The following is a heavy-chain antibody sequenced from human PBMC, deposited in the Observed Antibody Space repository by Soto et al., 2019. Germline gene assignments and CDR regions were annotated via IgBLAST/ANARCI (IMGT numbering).Heavy chain of an antibody. J-gene: IGHJ4*02. D-gene: IGHD2-15*01. V-gene: IGHV4-61*01. CDR3: ASLDCSGQLEY. CDR2: IYYTGSA. Sequence: QVQLQESGPGLVKPAETLSLTCTVSGDAISSGSYYWIWIRQPPGKGLEWIGFIYYTGSANYNASLRSRVTISVDTSKNQFSLRLNSVTAADTAKYFCASLDCSGQLEYWCQGSLVIVST. CDR1: GDAISSGSYY.